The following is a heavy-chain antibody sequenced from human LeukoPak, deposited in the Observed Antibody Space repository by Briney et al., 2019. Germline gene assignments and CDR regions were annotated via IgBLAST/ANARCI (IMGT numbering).Heavy chain of an antibody. D-gene: IGHD6-13*01. V-gene: IGHV4-39*01. CDR3: ARPRVGSSWHAVYDY. Sequence: SETLSLTCTVSGGSISSSSYYWGWIRQPPGQGLEWIGSIYYSGSTYYNPSFKSRVTISVDTSKNQFSLKLSSVTAADTAVYYCARPRVGSSWHAVYDYWGQGTLVTVSS. CDR1: GGSISSSSYY. CDR2: IYYSGST. J-gene: IGHJ4*02.